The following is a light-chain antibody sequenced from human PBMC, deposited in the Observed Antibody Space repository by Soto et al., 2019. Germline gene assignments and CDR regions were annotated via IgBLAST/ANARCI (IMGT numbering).Light chain of an antibody. Sequence: EIQMTQSPSTLSASVGDRVTITCRASQSVASWLAWYQQKPGKAPKLLIFQASSLESGVPSRFSGSGSGTEFTLTLSGLQPDDFATYYCQQYQSSPCTFGQGTKVDIK. J-gene: IGKJ1*01. CDR3: QQYQSSPCT. CDR2: QAS. V-gene: IGKV1-5*01. CDR1: QSVASW.